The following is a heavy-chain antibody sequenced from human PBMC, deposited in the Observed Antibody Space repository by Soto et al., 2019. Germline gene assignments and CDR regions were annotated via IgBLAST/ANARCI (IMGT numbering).Heavy chain of an antibody. J-gene: IGHJ2*01. CDR3: ARDAVAATWYFDI. V-gene: IGHV3-74*01. CDR1: GFAFGSYW. CDR2: INSDGSDT. Sequence: GGSLRLSCAASGFAFGSYWMHWVRQASGKGLVWVARINSDGSDTSYANSVKGRFTISRDNGKNTVSLQMNSLRDEDTAVYFCARDAVAATWYFDIWGRGTLVTVSS. D-gene: IGHD6-19*01.